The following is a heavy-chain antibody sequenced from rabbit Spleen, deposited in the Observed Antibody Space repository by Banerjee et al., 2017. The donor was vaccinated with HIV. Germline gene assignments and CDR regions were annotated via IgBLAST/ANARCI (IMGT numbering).Heavy chain of an antibody. CDR3: ARGGLVKLLMVPYFNL. Sequence: QEQLVESGGGLVKPGASLTLICTASGFSFSSSYWICWVRQAPGKGLEWIGCIYGGSSGTTHYASWAKGRFTMSRTSSTTVTLQMTSLTAADRATYFCARGGLVKLLMVPYFNLWGQGTLVTVS. J-gene: IGHJ4*01. CDR1: GFSFSSSYW. CDR2: IYGGSSGTT. V-gene: IGHV1S45*01. D-gene: IGHD6-1*01.